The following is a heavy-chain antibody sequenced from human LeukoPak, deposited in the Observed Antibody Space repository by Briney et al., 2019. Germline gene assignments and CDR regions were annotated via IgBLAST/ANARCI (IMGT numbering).Heavy chain of an antibody. V-gene: IGHV4-59*08. Sequence: SETLSLTCTVSGGSISSYYWSWIRQPPGKGLEWIGYIYYSGSTNYNPSLKSRATISVDTSKNQFSLKLSSVTAADTAVYYCARGGETTAPFDYWGQGTLVTVSS. CDR1: GGSISSYY. J-gene: IGHJ4*02. D-gene: IGHD3-16*01. CDR3: ARGGETTAPFDY. CDR2: IYYSGST.